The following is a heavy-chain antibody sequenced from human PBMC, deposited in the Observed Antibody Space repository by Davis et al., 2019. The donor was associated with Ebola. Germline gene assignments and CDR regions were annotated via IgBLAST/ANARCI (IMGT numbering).Heavy chain of an antibody. Sequence: SETLSLTCAVYGGSFSGYYWSWIRQSPGKGLEWIGYMYYSGSTNYNPSLKSRVTISVDTSKNQFSLKLSSVTAADTAVYYCASWNRSGWYLGWFDPWGQGTLVTVSS. J-gene: IGHJ5*02. D-gene: IGHD6-19*01. V-gene: IGHV4-59*01. CDR2: MYYSGST. CDR1: GGSFSGYY. CDR3: ASWNRSGWYLGWFDP.